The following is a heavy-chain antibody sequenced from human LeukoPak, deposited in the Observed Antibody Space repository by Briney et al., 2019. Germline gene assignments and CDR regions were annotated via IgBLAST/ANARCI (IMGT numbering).Heavy chain of an antibody. J-gene: IGHJ4*02. Sequence: PGGSLRLSCAASGFTFTTYSMNWVRQAPGKGLEWVSSTTSSSTSMYYADSVKGRCTISRDNAKNSLYLQMISLRAEDTAVYYCAGTYYDILTGYNPYFDYWGQGTLVTVSS. CDR1: GFTFTTYS. V-gene: IGHV3-21*01. CDR3: AGTYYDILTGYNPYFDY. D-gene: IGHD3-9*01. CDR2: TTSSSTSM.